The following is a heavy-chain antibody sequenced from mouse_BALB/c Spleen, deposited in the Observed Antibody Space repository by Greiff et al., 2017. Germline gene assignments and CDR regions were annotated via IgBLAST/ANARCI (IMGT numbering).Heavy chain of an antibody. CDR3: ARYPLYYGSSSWFAY. Sequence: VQRVESGAELMKPGASVKISCKATGYTFSSYWIEWVKQRPGHGLEWIGEILPGSGSTNYNEKFKGKATFTADTSSNTAYMQLSSLTSEDSAVYYCARYPLYYGSSSWFAYWGQGTLVTVSA. V-gene: IGHV1-9*01. J-gene: IGHJ3*01. CDR1: GYTFSSYW. CDR2: ILPGSGST. D-gene: IGHD1-1*01.